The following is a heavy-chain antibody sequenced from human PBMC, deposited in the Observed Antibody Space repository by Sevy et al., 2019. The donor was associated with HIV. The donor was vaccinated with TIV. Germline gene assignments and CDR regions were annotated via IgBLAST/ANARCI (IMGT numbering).Heavy chain of an antibody. J-gene: IGHJ4*02. CDR3: AKRPFYYYNSDGHLVSSTDEADY. D-gene: IGHD3-22*01. Sequence: GGSLRLSCAASGFTFNIYAMSWVRQAPGKGLEWLSAISGGGDGTYYADSVKGRLTISGANSRNTLYLQMNSLRAEDTAVYYYAKRPFYYYNSDGHLVSSTDEADYWGQGTLVTVSS. V-gene: IGHV3-23*01. CDR1: GFTFNIYA. CDR2: ISGGGDGT.